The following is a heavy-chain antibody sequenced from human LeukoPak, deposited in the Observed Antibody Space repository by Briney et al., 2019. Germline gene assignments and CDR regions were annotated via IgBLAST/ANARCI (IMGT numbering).Heavy chain of an antibody. CDR2: VDPENGEV. V-gene: IGHV1-69-2*01. CDR1: GHTITDSITDFY. CDR3: ATALNPSAFDV. Sequence: ASVKVSCKISGHTITDSITDFYIHWVQQAPGKCLEWMGFVDPENGEVKYADKFQGRVTMTADKSMDIAYMELRSLRSDDTAEYFCATALNPSAFDVWGQGTLVSVSS. J-gene: IGHJ3*01.